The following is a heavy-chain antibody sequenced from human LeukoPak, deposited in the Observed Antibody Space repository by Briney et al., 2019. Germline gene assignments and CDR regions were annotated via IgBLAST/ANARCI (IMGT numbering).Heavy chain of an antibody. Sequence: SETLSLTCGVYGGSVSDDYWSWVRQPPGKGLEWIGEINHSGRTNYNPSLASRVTISVDTSNNISLKLSSVTAADTAVYYCARSAPGVRYYYYMDVWGTGTTVTVSS. CDR2: INHSGRT. CDR1: GGSVSDDY. CDR3: ARSAPGVRYYYYMDV. D-gene: IGHD3-10*01. J-gene: IGHJ6*03. V-gene: IGHV4-34*01.